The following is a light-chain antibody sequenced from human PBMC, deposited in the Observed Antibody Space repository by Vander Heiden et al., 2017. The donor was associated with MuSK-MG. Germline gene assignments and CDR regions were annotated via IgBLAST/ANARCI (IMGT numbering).Light chain of an antibody. CDR3: QQSYSTPYT. J-gene: IGKJ2*01. V-gene: IGKV1-39*01. CDR1: QSISSY. Sequence: DSQMTHSPSSLPASVGDRVTITCRASQSISSYLNWYQQKPGKAPKLLIYAASSLQSGVPSRFSGSGSGTDFTLTISSLHPEDVATYYCQQSYSTPYTFGQGTKLEIK. CDR2: AAS.